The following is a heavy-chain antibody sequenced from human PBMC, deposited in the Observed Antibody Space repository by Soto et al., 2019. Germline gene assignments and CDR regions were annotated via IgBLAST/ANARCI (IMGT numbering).Heavy chain of an antibody. J-gene: IGHJ4*02. Sequence: GESLKISCKGSGYRFTNDLITWVRQMPGKGLEWMGRIDPSDSHTKYSPSFQGHETISADNSITSVYLQWSSLKASDTAIYYCARHSRIATPLDSWGQGTLVTVSS. D-gene: IGHD6-6*01. CDR2: IDPSDSHT. CDR1: GYRFTNDL. CDR3: ARHSRIATPLDS. V-gene: IGHV5-10-1*01.